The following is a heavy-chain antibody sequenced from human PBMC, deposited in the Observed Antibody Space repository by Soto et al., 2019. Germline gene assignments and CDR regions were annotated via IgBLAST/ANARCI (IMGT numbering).Heavy chain of an antibody. CDR2: INHSGST. CDR3: AREGSYYGSGSYTYYYYYYGMDV. Sequence: SETLSLTCAVYGGSFSGYYWSWTRQPPGKGLEWIGEINHSGSTNYNPSLKSRVTISVDTSKNQFSLKLSSVTAADTAVYYCAREGSYYGSGSYTYYYYYYGMDVWGQGTTVTVSS. V-gene: IGHV4-34*01. CDR1: GGSFSGYY. D-gene: IGHD3-10*01. J-gene: IGHJ6*02.